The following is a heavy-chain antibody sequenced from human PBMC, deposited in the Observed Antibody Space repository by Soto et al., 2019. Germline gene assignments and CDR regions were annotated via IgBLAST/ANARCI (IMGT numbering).Heavy chain of an antibody. CDR3: AKDLAEVRGQYHYGMDV. CDR2: ISGSGGST. D-gene: IGHD3-10*01. J-gene: IGHJ6*02. V-gene: IGHV3-23*01. CDR1: GFTFSSYA. Sequence: GGSLRLSCAASGFTFSSYAMSWVRQAPGKGLEWASAISGSGGSTYYADSVKGRFTISRDNSKNTLYLQMNSLRAEDTAVYYCAKDLAEVRGQYHYGMDVWGQGTTVTVSS.